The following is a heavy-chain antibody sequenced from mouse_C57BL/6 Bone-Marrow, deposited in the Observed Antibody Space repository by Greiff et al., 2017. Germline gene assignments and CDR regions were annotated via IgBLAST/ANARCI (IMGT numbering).Heavy chain of an antibody. Sequence: VQLQQPGAELVKPGASVKLSCKASGYTFTSYWMHWVKQRPGRGLEWIGRIDPNRGGTKYNEKFKSKATLTVDKPSSTAYMQLSSLTSEDSAVYDCSHGNYFYWYFAVWGTGTTVTVSS. CDR3: SHGNYFYWYFAV. V-gene: IGHV1-72*01. CDR2: IDPNRGGT. CDR1: GYTFTSYW. J-gene: IGHJ1*03. D-gene: IGHD2-1*01.